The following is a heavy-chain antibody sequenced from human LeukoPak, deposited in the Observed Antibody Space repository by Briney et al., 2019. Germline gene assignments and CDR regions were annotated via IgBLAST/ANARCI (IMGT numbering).Heavy chain of an antibody. V-gene: IGHV4-39*01. J-gene: IGHJ6*03. CDR1: GGSISSRNYY. CDR2: IYYTETT. D-gene: IGHD6-19*01. Sequence: SETLSLNCTVSGGSISSRNYYWGWVRQSPGKGLEWVGSIYYTETTYYNPSLESRVTISVDASKNQFSLKLRSVTAADTAQYYCARQISDYYYYYMDVWGTGTTVTVSS. CDR3: ARQISDYYYYYMDV.